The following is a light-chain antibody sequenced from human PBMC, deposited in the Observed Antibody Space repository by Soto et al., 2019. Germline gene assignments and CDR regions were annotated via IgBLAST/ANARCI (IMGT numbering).Light chain of an antibody. V-gene: IGKV1-5*03. CDR2: KAS. CDR1: QTISSW. CDR3: QHYNSYSEA. Sequence: DIQMTQSPSTLSGPVGDRVTITCRASQTISSWLAWYQQKPGKAPKLLIYKASTLKSGVPSRFSGSGSGTEFTLTISSLQPDDFATYYCQHYNSYSEAFGQGTKGGYQ. J-gene: IGKJ1*01.